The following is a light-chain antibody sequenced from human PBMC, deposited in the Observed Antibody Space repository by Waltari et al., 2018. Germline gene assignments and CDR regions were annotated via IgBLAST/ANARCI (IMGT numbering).Light chain of an antibody. CDR3: ATWDDSLSGWV. Sequence: QSVLTQLPSASGTPGQGVTISCSGSSSNIGDNYVYWYQQFPGTPPKLLIHRNNQRPSGVPDRFSGSKSGTSAFLVISGLRSEDEADYHCATWDDSLSGWVFGGGTKVTVL. V-gene: IGLV1-47*01. CDR2: RNN. J-gene: IGLJ3*02. CDR1: SSNIGDNY.